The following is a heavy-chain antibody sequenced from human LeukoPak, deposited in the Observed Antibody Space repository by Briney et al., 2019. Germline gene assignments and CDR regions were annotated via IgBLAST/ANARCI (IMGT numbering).Heavy chain of an antibody. CDR2: ISGSGGSA. Sequence: GGSLRPSCAASGFTFSSYAMSWVRQAPGKGLEWVSAISGSGGSAYYADSVKGRFTISRDNSKNTLYLQMNTLRAEDTALYYCSRDSARRDGYNFDYWGQGTLVTVSS. V-gene: IGHV3-23*01. D-gene: IGHD5-24*01. J-gene: IGHJ4*02. CDR1: GFTFSSYA. CDR3: SRDSARRDGYNFDY.